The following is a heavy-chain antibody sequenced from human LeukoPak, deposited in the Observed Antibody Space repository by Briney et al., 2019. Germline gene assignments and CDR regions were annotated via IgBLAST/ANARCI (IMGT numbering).Heavy chain of an antibody. CDR1: GFTFSSYA. Sequence: GGSLRLSCAASGFTFSSYAMSWVRQAPGKGLQWVSAISRGGDSPYYADSVKGRSTISRDNSRNTLYLQMNSLRAEDTAIYYCAKEVYGSGPYYLDYWGQGTLVTVSS. CDR3: AKEVYGSGPYYLDY. CDR2: ISRGGDSP. D-gene: IGHD3-10*01. V-gene: IGHV3-23*01. J-gene: IGHJ4*02.